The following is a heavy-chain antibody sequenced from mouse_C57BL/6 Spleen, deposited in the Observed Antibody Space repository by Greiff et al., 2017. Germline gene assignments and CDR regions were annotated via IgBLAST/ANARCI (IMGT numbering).Heavy chain of an antibody. J-gene: IGHJ4*01. Sequence: VQLQQSGPELVKPGASVKISCKASGYAFSSSWMNWVKQRPGKGLEWIGRIYPGDGDTNYNGKFKGKATLTADKSSSTAYLQLSSLTSEDSAVYFCARVGDYYGSSYYAMDYWGQGTSVTVSS. CDR3: ARVGDYYGSSYYAMDY. CDR2: IYPGDGDT. CDR1: GYAFSSSW. D-gene: IGHD1-1*01. V-gene: IGHV1-80*01.